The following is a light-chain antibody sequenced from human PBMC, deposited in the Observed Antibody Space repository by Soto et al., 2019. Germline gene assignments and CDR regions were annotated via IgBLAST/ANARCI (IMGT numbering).Light chain of an antibody. Sequence: EIVMTQSPATLSVSPGERATLSRKASQTVSGHLAWYQQKPGQAPRLLIYGASTKATGIPARFSGSGSGTEFTLTISSLQSEDFAVYYCQQYNNWPRTFGQGTKVDIK. J-gene: IGKJ1*01. V-gene: IGKV3-15*01. CDR3: QQYNNWPRT. CDR2: GAS. CDR1: QTVSGH.